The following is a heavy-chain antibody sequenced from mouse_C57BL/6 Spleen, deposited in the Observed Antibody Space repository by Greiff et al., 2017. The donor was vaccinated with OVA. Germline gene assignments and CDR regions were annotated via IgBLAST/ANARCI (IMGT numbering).Heavy chain of an antibody. CDR3: ARWGWDGY. CDR2: IDPSDSET. CDR1: GSTFTSYW. J-gene: IGHJ2*01. Sequence: VQLQQPGAELVRPGSSVKLSCKASGSTFTSYWMHWVKQRPIQGLEWIGNIDPSDSETHYNQKFKDKATLTVDKSSSTAYMQLSSLTSEDSAVYYCARWGWDGYWGQGTTLTVSS. D-gene: IGHD4-1*01. V-gene: IGHV1-52*01.